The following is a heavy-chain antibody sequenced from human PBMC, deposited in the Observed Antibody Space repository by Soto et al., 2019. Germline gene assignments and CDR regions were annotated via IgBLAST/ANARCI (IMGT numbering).Heavy chain of an antibody. CDR3: ASPREGQWLVFDH. D-gene: IGHD6-19*01. CDR1: GFTFSDFG. Sequence: GGSLRLSCVVSGFTFSDFGMHWVRQSPGEGLAWVASISKDGLDRYYPESVKGRFTISRDDSKNTVFLQMNSPKVEDTAAYFCASPREGQWLVFDHWGQRTLVTVSS. CDR2: ISKDGLDR. J-gene: IGHJ4*02. V-gene: IGHV3-30*19.